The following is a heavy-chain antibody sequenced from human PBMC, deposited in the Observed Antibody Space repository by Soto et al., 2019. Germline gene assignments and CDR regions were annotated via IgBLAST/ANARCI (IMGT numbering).Heavy chain of an antibody. CDR2: IIPIFGNT. CDR3: ARVYDFWSGYSNPFDY. V-gene: IGHV1-18*01. D-gene: IGHD3-3*01. J-gene: IGHJ4*02. CDR1: GGTFSSYA. Sequence: GASVKVSCKASGGTFSSYAISWVRQAPGQGLEWMGGIIPIFGNTNYAQKLQGRVTMTTDTSTSTAYMELRSLRADDTAVYYCARVYDFWSGYSNPFDYWGQGTLVTVSS.